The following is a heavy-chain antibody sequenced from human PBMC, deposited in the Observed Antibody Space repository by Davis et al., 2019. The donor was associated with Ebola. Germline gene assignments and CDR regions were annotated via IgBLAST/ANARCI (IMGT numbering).Heavy chain of an antibody. CDR1: GFTFDDYA. Sequence: GESLKISCVASGFTFDDYAMHWVRQAPGKGLEWVSAISGSGGTTYYAGSVKGRFTVSRDNSKKTMYLQMNSLRAEDTAVYYCARRTWPDYWGQGTLVTVSS. CDR3: ARRTWPDY. V-gene: IGHV3-23*01. CDR2: ISGSGGTT. D-gene: IGHD1-1*01. J-gene: IGHJ4*02.